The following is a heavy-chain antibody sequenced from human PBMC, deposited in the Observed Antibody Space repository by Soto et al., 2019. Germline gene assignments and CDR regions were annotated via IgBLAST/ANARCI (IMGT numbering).Heavy chain of an antibody. Sequence: GGSLRLSCAASGFTFSSYAMHWVRQAPGKGLEWVALISYDGSNKYYADSVKGRFTISRDNSKNTLYLQMNSLRAEDTAVYYCARDAYSYGTAVGMDVWGQGTTVTVSS. V-gene: IGHV3-30-3*01. CDR1: GFTFSSYA. CDR3: ARDAYSYGTAVGMDV. D-gene: IGHD5-18*01. CDR2: ISYDGSNK. J-gene: IGHJ6*02.